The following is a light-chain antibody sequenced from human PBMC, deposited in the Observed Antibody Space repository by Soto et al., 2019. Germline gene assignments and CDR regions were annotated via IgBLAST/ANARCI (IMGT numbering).Light chain of an antibody. CDR2: GAS. Sequence: EIVLTQSPGTLSLSPGERATLSCRASQSVSGTYLAWYQQRPGQAPKVLIYGASSRAAGIPDRFSGSGSGTDFTLTISRLEPEDFAVYYCQQYGASPFTFGHGTKVDIK. J-gene: IGKJ3*01. V-gene: IGKV3-20*01. CDR3: QQYGASPFT. CDR1: QSVSGTY.